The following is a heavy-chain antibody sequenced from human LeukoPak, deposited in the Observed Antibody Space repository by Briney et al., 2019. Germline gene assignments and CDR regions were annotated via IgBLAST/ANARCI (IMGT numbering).Heavy chain of an antibody. D-gene: IGHD6-19*01. Sequence: SETLSLTCTVSGGSISSTSYYWGWIRQPPGKGLEWIGSIYYSGSTYYNPSLKSRVTKSVDTSKNQFSLKLSSVTAADTAVYYCARQVISSGWYGGLSGYWGQGTLVTVSS. J-gene: IGHJ4*02. CDR1: GGSISSTSYY. CDR3: ARQVISSGWYGGLSGY. V-gene: IGHV4-39*01. CDR2: IYYSGST.